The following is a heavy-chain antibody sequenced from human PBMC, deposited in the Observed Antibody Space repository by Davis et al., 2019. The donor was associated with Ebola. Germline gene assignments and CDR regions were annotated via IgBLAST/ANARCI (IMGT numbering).Heavy chain of an antibody. J-gene: IGHJ6*02. CDR2: MNPNSGNT. V-gene: IGHV1-8*01. D-gene: IGHD3-10*01. CDR3: ARVNITMVQGVIIKHYYYYGMDV. Sequence: ASVKVSCKASGYTFTSYDINWVRQATGQGLEWMGWMNPNSGNTGYAQKFQGRVTMTRNTSISTAYMELSSLRSEDTAVYYCARVNITMVQGVIIKHYYYYGMDVWGQGTTVTVSS. CDR1: GYTFTSYD.